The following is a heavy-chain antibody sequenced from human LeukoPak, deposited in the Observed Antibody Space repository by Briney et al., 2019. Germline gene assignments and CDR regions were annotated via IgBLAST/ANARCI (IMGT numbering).Heavy chain of an antibody. Sequence: PGGPLRLSCAVSGITLSNYGMGWVRQAPGKGLEWVAGISDSGGSTNYADSVKGRFTISRDNPKNTLYLQMNSLRAEDTAVYFCAKRGVVIRVILVGFHKEAYYFDSWGQGALVTVSS. D-gene: IGHD3-22*01. CDR1: GITLSNYG. V-gene: IGHV3-23*01. CDR3: AKRGVVIRVILVGFHKEAYYFDS. CDR2: ISDSGGST. J-gene: IGHJ4*02.